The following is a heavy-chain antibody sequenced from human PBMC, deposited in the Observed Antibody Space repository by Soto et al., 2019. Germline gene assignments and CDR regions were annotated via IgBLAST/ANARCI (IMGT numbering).Heavy chain of an antibody. CDR3: AKGRGDSGYYSLFDY. CDR2: ISWNSGSI. J-gene: IGHJ4*02. Sequence: GGSLRLSCAASGFTFVDYAMHLVRHAPVKSLEWFSGISWNSGSIGYADSVKGRFTISRDNAKNSLYLQMNSLRAEDTALYYCAKGRGDSGYYSLFDYWGQGTLVTVSS. D-gene: IGHD3-22*01. V-gene: IGHV3-9*01. CDR1: GFTFVDYA.